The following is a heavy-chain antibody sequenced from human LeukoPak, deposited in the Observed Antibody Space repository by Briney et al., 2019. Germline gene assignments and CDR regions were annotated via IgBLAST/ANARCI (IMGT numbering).Heavy chain of an antibody. Sequence: PGGSLRLSCAASGFTFSDYYMNWIRQAPGKGLEWVSYISSSGSTIYYADSVKGRFTISRDNAKNSLYLQMNSLRAEDTAVYYCARDPIYYDSSGYDYWGQGTLVTVSS. V-gene: IGHV3-11*04. CDR3: ARDPIYYDSSGYDY. D-gene: IGHD3-22*01. CDR1: GFTFSDYY. CDR2: ISSSGSTI. J-gene: IGHJ4*02.